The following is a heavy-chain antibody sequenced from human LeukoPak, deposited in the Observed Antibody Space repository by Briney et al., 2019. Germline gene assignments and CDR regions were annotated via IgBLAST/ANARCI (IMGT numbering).Heavy chain of an antibody. J-gene: IGHJ4*02. Sequence: GGSLRLSCAASGFTFSSYSMNWVRQAPGKGLEWVSSISSSSSYIYYADSVKGRFTISRDNAKNSLYLQMNSLRAEDTAVYYCARDPPPVTAGYYFGYWGQGTLVTVSS. CDR3: ARDPPPVTAGYYFGY. V-gene: IGHV3-21*01. CDR1: GFTFSSYS. CDR2: ISSSSSYI. D-gene: IGHD2-21*02.